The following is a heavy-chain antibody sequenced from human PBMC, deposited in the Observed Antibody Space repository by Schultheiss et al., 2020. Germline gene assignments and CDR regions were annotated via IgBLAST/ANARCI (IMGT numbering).Heavy chain of an antibody. CDR1: GGSISSYY. J-gene: IGHJ6*03. D-gene: IGHD3-10*01. CDR2: IYYSGST. Sequence: SETLSLTCTVSGGSISSYYWSWIRQPPGKGLEWIGYIYYSGSTYYNPSLKSRVTISVDTSKNQFSLKLSSVTAADTAVYYCARHSSYYYGSGSTYGYYYYYMDVWGKGTTVTVSS. CDR3: ARHSSYYYGSGSTYGYYYYYMDV. V-gene: IGHV4-59*08.